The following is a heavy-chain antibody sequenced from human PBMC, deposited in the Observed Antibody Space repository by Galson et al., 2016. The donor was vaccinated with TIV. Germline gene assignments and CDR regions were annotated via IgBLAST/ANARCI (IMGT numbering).Heavy chain of an antibody. V-gene: IGHV2-5*02. CDR2: IYWDDDE. CDR1: GFSLPTSGVG. D-gene: IGHD3-10*02. Sequence: PALVKPPQTLTLTCTFSGFSLPTSGVGVGWIRQPPGKALEWLAHIYWDDDERYSPSLKNRLTITKDTSKNQVVLTMTNTDPVDTATFYYGYLPNMFYNGMDVWGQGTTVTVSS. J-gene: IGHJ6*02. CDR3: GYLPNMFYNGMDV.